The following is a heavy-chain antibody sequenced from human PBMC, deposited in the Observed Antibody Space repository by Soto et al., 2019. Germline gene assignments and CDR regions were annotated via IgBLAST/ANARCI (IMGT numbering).Heavy chain of an antibody. V-gene: IGHV3-21*01. J-gene: IGHJ3*02. D-gene: IGHD2-2*02. Sequence: GGSLRLSCAASGFTFSSYSMNWVRQAPGKGLEWVSSISSSSSYIYYADSVKGRFTNSRDNAKNSLYLQMNSLRAEDTAVYYCARDSETAYCSSTSCYTGRYDAFDIWGQGTMVTVSS. CDR3: ARDSETAYCSSTSCYTGRYDAFDI. CDR2: ISSSSSYI. CDR1: GFTFSSYS.